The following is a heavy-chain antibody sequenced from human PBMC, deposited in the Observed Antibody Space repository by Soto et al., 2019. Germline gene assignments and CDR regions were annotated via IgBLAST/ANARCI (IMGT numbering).Heavy chain of an antibody. D-gene: IGHD4-17*01. CDR3: ATQTTVTTLFDP. CDR2: IYSGGST. CDR1: GFTVSSNY. J-gene: IGHJ5*02. Sequence: EVQLVESGGGLVQPGGSLRLACSASGFTVSSNYMSWVRQAPGKGLEWVSVIYSGGSTYYADSVKGRFTISRDNSKNTLYLQMNSLRAEDTAVYYCATQTTVTTLFDPWGKGTLVTVSS. V-gene: IGHV3-66*01.